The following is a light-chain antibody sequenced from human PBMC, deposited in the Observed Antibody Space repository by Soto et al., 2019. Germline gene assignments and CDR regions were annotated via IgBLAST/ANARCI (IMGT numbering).Light chain of an antibody. CDR2: GAS. V-gene: IGKV3-20*01. CDR3: QQYGSSSVT. Sequence: EIVLTQSPATLSLSPGERATLSCRASQSVSSYLAWYQQKPGQAPRLPIYGASSRATGIPDRFSGSGSGTDFTLTISRLEPEDFAVYYCQQYGSSSVTFGQGTKVDIK. CDR1: QSVSSY. J-gene: IGKJ1*01.